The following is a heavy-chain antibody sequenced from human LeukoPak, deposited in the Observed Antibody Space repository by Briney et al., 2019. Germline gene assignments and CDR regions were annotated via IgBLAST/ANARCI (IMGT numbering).Heavy chain of an antibody. J-gene: IGHJ3*02. CDR2: INSDRSST. Sequence: GGSLRLSCAASGLTFSSYWMHWVRQAPGKGLVWVSRINSDRSSTSYADSVKGRFTISRDNAKNTLYLQMNSLRAEDTAVYYCARGQPLTTVVTTDAFDIWGQGTMVTVSS. CDR3: ARGQPLTTVVTTDAFDI. V-gene: IGHV3-74*01. D-gene: IGHD4-23*01. CDR1: GLTFSSYW.